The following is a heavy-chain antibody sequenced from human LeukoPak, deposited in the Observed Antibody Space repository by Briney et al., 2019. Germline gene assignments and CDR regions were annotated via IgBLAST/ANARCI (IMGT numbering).Heavy chain of an antibody. J-gene: IGHJ4*02. CDR1: GGSISSSSYY. D-gene: IGHD6-13*01. CDR3: ARVPYKDSSSL. CDR2: IYYSGST. V-gene: IGHV4-39*07. Sequence: PSETLSLTCSVSGGSISSSSYYWGWIRQPPGKGLEWIGSIYYSGSTYYNPSLKSRVTISVDTSKNQFSLKLSSVTAADTAVYYCARVPYKDSSSLWGQGTLVTVSS.